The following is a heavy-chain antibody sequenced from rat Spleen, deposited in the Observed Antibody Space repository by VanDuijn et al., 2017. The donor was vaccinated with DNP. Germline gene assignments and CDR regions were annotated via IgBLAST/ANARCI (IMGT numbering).Heavy chain of an antibody. CDR2: ISFDGSNT. CDR1: GFTFSHYY. Sequence: EVQLVESGGGLVQPGRSMKLSCAASGFTFSHYYMAWVRQAPTKGLEWVATISFDGSNTYYRDSVKGRFTVSRDNANRTLYLQMNSLRSEDTATYYCASWAPIAPIRTSNYWGQGVMVTVSS. J-gene: IGHJ2*01. CDR3: ASWAPIAPIRTSNY. V-gene: IGHV5-7*01. D-gene: IGHD1-2*01.